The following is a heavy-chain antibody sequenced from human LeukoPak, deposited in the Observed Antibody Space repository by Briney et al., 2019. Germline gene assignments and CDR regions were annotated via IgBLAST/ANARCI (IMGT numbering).Heavy chain of an antibody. J-gene: IGHJ4*02. D-gene: IGHD3-10*01. CDR1: GFTFSSYG. Sequence: GGSLRLSCAASGFTFSSYGMSWVRQAPGKGLEWVANMNQDGSEKYYVDSVKGRFTISRDNAKNSLYLQMSSLRVEDTAIYYCARDGAARGSGSFGDWGQGTQLTVSS. CDR2: MNQDGSEK. CDR3: ARDGAARGSGSFGD. V-gene: IGHV3-7*01.